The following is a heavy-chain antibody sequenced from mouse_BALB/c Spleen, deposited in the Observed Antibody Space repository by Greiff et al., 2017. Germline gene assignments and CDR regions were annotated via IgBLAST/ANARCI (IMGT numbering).Heavy chain of an antibody. CDR1: GFTFSDYY. CDR3: ARGVWDY. V-gene: IGHV5-4*02. D-gene: IGHD2-10*02. CDR2: ISDGGSYT. J-gene: IGHJ2*01. Sequence: EVKVVESGGGLVKPGGSLKLSCAASGFTFSDYYMYWVRQTPEKRLEWVATISDGGSYTYYPDSVKGRFTISRDNAKNNLYLKMSSLKSEDTAMYYCARGVWDYWGQGTTLTVSS.